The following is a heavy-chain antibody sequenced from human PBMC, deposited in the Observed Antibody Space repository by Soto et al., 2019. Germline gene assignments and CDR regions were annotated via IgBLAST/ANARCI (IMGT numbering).Heavy chain of an antibody. CDR1: GGTFSSYA. CDR2: ISAYNGNT. Sequence: GASVKXSCKASGGTFSSYAISWVRQAPGQGLEWMGWISAYNGNTNYAQKLQGRVTMTTDTSTSTAYMELRSLRSDDTAVYYCARFGVAGSYYYYYMDVWGKGTMVTVSS. V-gene: IGHV1-18*01. CDR3: ARFGVAGSYYYYYMDV. D-gene: IGHD3-10*01. J-gene: IGHJ6*03.